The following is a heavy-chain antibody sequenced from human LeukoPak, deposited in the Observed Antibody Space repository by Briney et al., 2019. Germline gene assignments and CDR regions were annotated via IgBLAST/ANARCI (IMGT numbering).Heavy chain of an antibody. D-gene: IGHD5-12*01. J-gene: IGHJ4*02. V-gene: IGHV1-18*01. CDR1: GYTFTSYG. CDR2: ISAYNGNT. Sequence: ASVKVSCKASGYTFTSYGISWVRQAPGQGLEWMGWISAYNGNTNYAQKLQGRVTMTTDTSTSTAYMELRSLRSDDTAVYYCARADIVATITNFGYWGQGTLVTVSS. CDR3: ARADIVATITNFGY.